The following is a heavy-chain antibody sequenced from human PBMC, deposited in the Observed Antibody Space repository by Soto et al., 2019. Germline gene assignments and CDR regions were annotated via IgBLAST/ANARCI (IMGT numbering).Heavy chain of an antibody. CDR3: AREKGSSSSHDAFDI. CDR1: GGTFSSYT. D-gene: IGHD6-6*01. Sequence: QVQLVQSGAEVKKPGSSVKVSCKASGGTFSSYTISWVRQAPGQGLEWMGRIIPILGIANYAQKFQGRVTITADKPTSTAYMELSSLRSEDTAVYYCAREKGSSSSHDAFDIWGQGTMVTVSS. CDR2: IIPILGIA. J-gene: IGHJ3*02. V-gene: IGHV1-69*08.